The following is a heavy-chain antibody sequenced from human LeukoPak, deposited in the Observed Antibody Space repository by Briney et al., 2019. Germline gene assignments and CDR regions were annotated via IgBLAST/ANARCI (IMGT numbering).Heavy chain of an antibody. CDR1: GFTFSSYG. D-gene: IGHD3-10*01. V-gene: IGHV3-30*03. CDR2: ISYDGSNK. CDR3: ARDYDSGTYYINY. Sequence: GGSLRLSCAASGFTFSSYGMHWVRQAPGKGLGWVAVISYDGSNKYYADSVRGRFTISRDSSKNTLDLQMNSLRAEDTAVYYCARDYDSGTYYINYWGQGTLVTVSS. J-gene: IGHJ4*02.